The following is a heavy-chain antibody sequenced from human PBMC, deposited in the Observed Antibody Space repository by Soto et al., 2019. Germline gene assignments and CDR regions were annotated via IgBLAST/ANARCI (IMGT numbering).Heavy chain of an antibody. CDR3: ARTAPLYCSGGSCYANWFDP. J-gene: IGHJ5*02. V-gene: IGHV4-28*01. Sequence: QVQLQESGPGLVKPSDTLSLICAVSGYSISSSNWWGWIRQPPGKGLEWIGYIYYSGSTYYNPSRKSRVTMSVDKSKNQFALKLSSVTAVDTAVYYCARTAPLYCSGGSCYANWFDPWGQGTLVTVSS. D-gene: IGHD2-15*01. CDR2: IYYSGST. CDR1: GYSISSSNW.